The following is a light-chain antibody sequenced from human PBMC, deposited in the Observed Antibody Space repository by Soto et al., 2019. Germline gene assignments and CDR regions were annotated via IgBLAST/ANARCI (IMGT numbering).Light chain of an antibody. Sequence: EIVLTQSPDTLSLFPGERATLSCRASQSVSSDYLVWYQQKPGQAPRLLIYGASRRATGIPDRFSGGGSWTEFTLTISSLQSEDFAVYYCQQYSDWPPWTFGQGTKVDIK. V-gene: IGKV3-20*01. CDR1: QSVSSDY. J-gene: IGKJ1*01. CDR3: QQYSDWPPWT. CDR2: GAS.